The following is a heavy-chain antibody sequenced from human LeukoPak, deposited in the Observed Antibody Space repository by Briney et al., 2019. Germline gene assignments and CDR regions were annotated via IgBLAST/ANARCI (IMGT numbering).Heavy chain of an antibody. D-gene: IGHD3-22*01. CDR2: IYYSGST. V-gene: IGHV4-30-4*01. CDR1: GGSISSGDYY. J-gene: IGHJ3*02. CDR3: ASSYYYDSSGSDAFDI. Sequence: SETLSLTCTVSGGSISSGDYYWSWIRQPPGKGLEWIGYIYYSGSTYYNPSLKSRVTISVDTSKNQFSLKLSSVTAADTAVYYCASSYYYDSSGSDAFDICGQGTMVTVSS.